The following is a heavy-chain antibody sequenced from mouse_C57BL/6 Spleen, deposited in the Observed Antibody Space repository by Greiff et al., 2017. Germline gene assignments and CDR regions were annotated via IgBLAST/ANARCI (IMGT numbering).Heavy chain of an antibody. V-gene: IGHV1-50*01. CDR2: IDPSDSYT. CDR1: GYTFTSYW. J-gene: IGHJ1*03. CDR3: ARYRTGGSSYDWYFDV. Sequence: VQLQQPGAELVKPGASVKLSCKASGYTFTSYWMQWVKQRPGQGLEWIGEIDPSDSYTNYNQKFKGKATLTVDTSSSTAYMQLSSLTSEDSAVYYCARYRTGGSSYDWYFDVWGTGTTVTVSS. D-gene: IGHD1-1*01.